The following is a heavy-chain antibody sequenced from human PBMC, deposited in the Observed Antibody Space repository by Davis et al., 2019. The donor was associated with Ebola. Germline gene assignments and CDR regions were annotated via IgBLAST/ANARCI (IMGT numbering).Heavy chain of an antibody. CDR1: GGTFSSFA. Sequence: SVQVSCKVSGGTFSSFAVSWMRQAPGRGLEWMGGIIPIFRSPNYAQSFLDRVTITADESTSTAYMELSSLRSEDTAVYYCARDVHYYDSSGYYYAGVDYYYGMDVWGQGTTVTVSS. CDR2: IIPIFRSP. CDR3: ARDVHYYDSSGYYYAGVDYYYGMDV. D-gene: IGHD3-22*01. J-gene: IGHJ6*02. V-gene: IGHV1-69*13.